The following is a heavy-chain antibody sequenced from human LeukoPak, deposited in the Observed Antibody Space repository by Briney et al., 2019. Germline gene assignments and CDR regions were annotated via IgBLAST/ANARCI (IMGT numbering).Heavy chain of an antibody. V-gene: IGHV3-7*01. CDR1: GFTFTSYW. CDR3: VRCRRDGHDSHDF. Sequence: PGGSLRLSCTASGFTFTSYWMTWVRQSPGKGLEWVANINKDGSEQNYVDSVKGRFTLSRDNAKNTLHLQLNSLRVEDTAVYYCVRCRRDGHDSHDFWGQGTLVTVSS. D-gene: IGHD5-24*01. CDR2: INKDGSEQ. J-gene: IGHJ4*02.